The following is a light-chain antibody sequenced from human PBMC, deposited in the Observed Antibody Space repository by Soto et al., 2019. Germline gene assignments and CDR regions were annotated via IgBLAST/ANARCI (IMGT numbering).Light chain of an antibody. V-gene: IGLV2-23*01. CDR3: CSYAGSSTYYV. CDR1: SSDVGSYNL. Sequence: QSVLTQPASVSGSPGQSITISCTGTSSDVGSYNLVSWYQQHPGKATKLMIYEGSKRPSGVSNRFSGSKSGKTASLTISGLQAEDEADYYCCSYAGSSTYYVFGTGTKVTVL. CDR2: EGS. J-gene: IGLJ1*01.